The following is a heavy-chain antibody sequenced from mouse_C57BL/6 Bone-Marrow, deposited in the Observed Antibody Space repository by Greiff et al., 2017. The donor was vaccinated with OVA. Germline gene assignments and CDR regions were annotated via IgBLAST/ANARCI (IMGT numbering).Heavy chain of an antibody. CDR1: GYAFSSYW. J-gene: IGHJ2*01. V-gene: IGHV1-80*01. D-gene: IGHD2-2*01. CDR3: ARGRMVTTAYLDY. Sequence: VQLQQSGAELVKPGASVKISCKASGYAFSSYWMNWVKQRPGKGLEWIGQIYPGDGDTNYNGKFKGKATLTADKSSSTAYMQLSSLTSEDSAVYFCARGRMVTTAYLDYWGQGTTLTVSS. CDR2: IYPGDGDT.